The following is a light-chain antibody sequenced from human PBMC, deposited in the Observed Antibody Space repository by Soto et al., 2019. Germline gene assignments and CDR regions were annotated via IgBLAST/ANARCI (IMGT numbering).Light chain of an antibody. Sequence: DIQMTQSPSTLSASVGDRVTITCRARQSISSWLAWYQQKPGKAPKLLIYDASSLESWVPSRFSGSGPGTEFHLTLSILQPDDCATYYCHQYNSYSWTFGQGTKVEIK. CDR2: DAS. V-gene: IGKV1-5*01. CDR3: HQYNSYSWT. CDR1: QSISSW. J-gene: IGKJ1*01.